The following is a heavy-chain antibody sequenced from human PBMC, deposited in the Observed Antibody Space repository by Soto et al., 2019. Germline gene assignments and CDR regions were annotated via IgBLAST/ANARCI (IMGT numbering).Heavy chain of an antibody. CDR3: ARGPYYDFWSGYSDYFDY. D-gene: IGHD3-3*01. CDR2: ISSSGSTI. Sequence: GGSLRLSCAASGFTFSSYEMNWVRQAPGKGLEWVSYISSSGSTIYYADSVKGRFTISRDNAKNSLYLQMNSLRAEDTAVYYCARGPYYDFWSGYSDYFDYWGQGTLVTVSS. CDR1: GFTFSSYE. J-gene: IGHJ4*02. V-gene: IGHV3-48*03.